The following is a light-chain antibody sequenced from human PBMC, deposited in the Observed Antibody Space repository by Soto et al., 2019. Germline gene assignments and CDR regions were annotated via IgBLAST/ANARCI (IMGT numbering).Light chain of an antibody. CDR1: QSVGSY. CDR3: QQRANWPV. CDR2: DAS. J-gene: IGKJ2*01. Sequence: EIVVTQSPATLSLSPGERATLSCRVSQSVGSYLAWYQQIPGQAPRLLIYDASNRATGIPARFSGSGSGTDFTLTIRSLEPEDFAVYYCQQRANWPVFGQGTKLEIK. V-gene: IGKV3-11*01.